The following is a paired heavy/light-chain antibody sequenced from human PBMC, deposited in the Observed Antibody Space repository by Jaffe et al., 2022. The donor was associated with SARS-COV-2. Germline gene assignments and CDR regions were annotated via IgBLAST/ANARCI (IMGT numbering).Light chain of an antibody. Sequence: SYILTQAPSVSVAPGWTARITCGANNIGSKSVHWYQQKPGQAPVLVIYYDSDRPSGISERFSGSNSGNTATLTISGVEAGDEADYYCQVWQTNSDPAIFGGGTKLTVL. J-gene: IGLJ2*01. CDR2: YDS. V-gene: IGLV3-21*01. CDR3: QVWQTNSDPAI. CDR1: NIGSKS.
Heavy chain of an antibody. J-gene: IGHJ4*02. D-gene: IGHD1-26*01. CDR3: ARAISIVVHPGYSFDY. CDR2: IYHSGTT. CDR1: GYSINTGYY. V-gene: IGHV4-38-2*02. Sequence: QVQLLESGPGLVKPSGTLSLTCTVSGYSINTGYYWGWIRQPPGKGLEWIGSIYHSGTTYYNPSLESRVIISVDTSNNQLSLRLTSMTAADTAVYFCARAISIVVHPGYSFDYWGQGALVTVSS.